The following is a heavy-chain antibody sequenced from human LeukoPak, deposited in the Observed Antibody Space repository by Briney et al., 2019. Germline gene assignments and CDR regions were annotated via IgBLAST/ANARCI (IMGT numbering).Heavy chain of an antibody. D-gene: IGHD6-13*01. CDR3: ARDRKYSSSWEDY. CDR2: MNPNSGNT. CDR1: GYTFTSYD. V-gene: IGHV1-8*01. J-gene: IGHJ4*02. Sequence: GASVTVSCKASGYTFTSYDINWVRPATGQGLAWMGWMNPNSGNTGYAQKLQGRVTMTTDTSTSTAYMELRSLRSDDTAVYYCARDRKYSSSWEDYWGQGTLVTVSS.